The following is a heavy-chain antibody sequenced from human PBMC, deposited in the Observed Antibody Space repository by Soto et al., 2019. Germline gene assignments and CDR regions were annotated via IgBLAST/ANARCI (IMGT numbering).Heavy chain of an antibody. V-gene: IGHV3-30*18. CDR2: ISYDGSNK. J-gene: IGHJ4*02. CDR1: GFTFSSYG. CDR3: AKDYYSYCYFLTGLVDY. Sequence: QVQLVESGGGVVQPGRSLRLSCAASGFTFSSYGMHWVRQAPGKGLEWVAVISYDGSNKYYADSLKGRFTNSRDNSKNTLYLQMNSLRAEDTAVYYCAKDYYSYCYFLTGLVDYWGQGTLVTVSS. D-gene: IGHD5-18*01.